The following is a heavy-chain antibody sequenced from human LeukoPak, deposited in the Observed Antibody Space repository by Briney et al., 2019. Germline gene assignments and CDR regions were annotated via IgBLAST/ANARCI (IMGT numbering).Heavy chain of an antibody. J-gene: IGHJ4*02. CDR2: IYTSGST. CDR1: GGSISSSSYY. Sequence: SETLSLTCTVSGGSISSSSYYWSWIRQPAGKGLEWIGRIYTSGSTNYNPSLKSRVTMSVDTSKNQFSLKLSSVTAADTAVYYCASQMGAIDYWGQGTLVTVSS. V-gene: IGHV4-61*02. CDR3: ASQMGAIDY. D-gene: IGHD1-26*01.